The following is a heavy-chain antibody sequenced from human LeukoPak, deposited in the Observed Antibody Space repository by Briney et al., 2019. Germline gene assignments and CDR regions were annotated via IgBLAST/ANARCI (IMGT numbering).Heavy chain of an antibody. CDR3: ARAVYSGSST. J-gene: IGHJ4*02. Sequence: GGSLRLSCAASGFTFSSYEMNWVRQAPGKGLEWVSYISSSGSTIYYADSVKGRFTISRDNAKNSLYLQMNGLRAEDTAVYYCARAVYSGSSTWGQGTLVTVSS. D-gene: IGHD1-26*01. V-gene: IGHV3-48*03. CDR2: ISSSGSTI. CDR1: GFTFSSYE.